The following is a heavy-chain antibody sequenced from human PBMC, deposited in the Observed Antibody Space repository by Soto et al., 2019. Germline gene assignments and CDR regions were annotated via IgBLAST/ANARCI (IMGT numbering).Heavy chain of an antibody. CDR2: ISGYNGHT. V-gene: IGHV1-18*01. Sequence: QVQLVQSGAEVRKPGASVKVSCKASGYTFTTYGISWVRQAPGQGLEWMGWISGYNGHTKYAQKFQGRVTMTTDTSTSTVYMDLRSLSSDDTAVYYCAREGEIPYYYYGLDVWGQGTTVTVSS. J-gene: IGHJ6*02. D-gene: IGHD3-16*01. CDR1: GYTFTTYG. CDR3: AREGEIPYYYYGLDV.